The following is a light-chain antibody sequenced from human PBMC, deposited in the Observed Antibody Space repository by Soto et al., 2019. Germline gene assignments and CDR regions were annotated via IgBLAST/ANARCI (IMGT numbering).Light chain of an antibody. CDR2: STN. J-gene: IGLJ2*01. CDR3: VLYMGSGISV. Sequence: QTVVTQEPSFSVSPGGTVTLTCGLTSGSVSTSYYPSWYQQTPGQAPRTLIYSTNTRSSVVPARFSGSILGNKAALTITGAQADDECDYYCVLYMGSGISVFGGGTKLTVL. V-gene: IGLV8-61*01. CDR1: SGSVSTSYY.